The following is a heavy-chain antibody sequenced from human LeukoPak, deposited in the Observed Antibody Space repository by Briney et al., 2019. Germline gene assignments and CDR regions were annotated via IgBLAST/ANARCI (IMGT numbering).Heavy chain of an antibody. Sequence: SVTVSCKASGGTFSSYAISWVRQAPGQGLEWMGGIIPIFGTANYAQKFQGRVTITADESTSTAYMELSSLRSEDTAVYYCARGPIVATIYFDYRGQGTLVTVSS. V-gene: IGHV1-69*13. J-gene: IGHJ4*02. CDR3: ARGPIVATIYFDY. CDR1: GGTFSSYA. D-gene: IGHD5-12*01. CDR2: IIPIFGTA.